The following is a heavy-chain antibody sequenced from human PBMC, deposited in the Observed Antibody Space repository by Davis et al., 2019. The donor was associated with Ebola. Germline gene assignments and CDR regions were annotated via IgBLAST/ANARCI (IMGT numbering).Heavy chain of an antibody. D-gene: IGHD3-9*01. CDR3: ARDRGSDWYFDL. CDR1: GFRFRDYG. V-gene: IGHV3-30*03. J-gene: IGHJ4*02. CDR2: ISYDSRQE. Sequence: GGSLRLSCAGSGFRFRDYGMHWVRQTPGKGLEWVAVISYDSRQESFSDSVRGRFTVSRDNSKMMFYLQMNSLRVEDTALYYCARDRGSDWYFDLWGQGTLVTVSS.